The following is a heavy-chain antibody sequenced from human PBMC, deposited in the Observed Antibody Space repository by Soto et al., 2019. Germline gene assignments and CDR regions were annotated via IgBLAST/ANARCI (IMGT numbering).Heavy chain of an antibody. V-gene: IGHV1-18*01. Sequence: ASVKVSCKASGYTFTSYGISWVRQAPGQGLEWMGWISAYNGNTNYAQKLQGRVTMTTDTSTSTAYMELRSLRSDDTAVYYCARAPGIVVVVAGDAFDIWGQGTMVTVS. J-gene: IGHJ3*02. CDR3: ARAPGIVVVVAGDAFDI. CDR1: GYTFTSYG. CDR2: ISAYNGNT. D-gene: IGHD2-15*01.